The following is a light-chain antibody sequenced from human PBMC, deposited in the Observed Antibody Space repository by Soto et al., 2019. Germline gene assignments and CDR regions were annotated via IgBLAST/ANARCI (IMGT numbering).Light chain of an antibody. CDR1: QSISSTY. CDR3: EQYKDWPPA. CDR2: GTS. V-gene: IGKV3-20*01. Sequence: EVVLTQSPGTLSLSPGERATLSCRTSQSISSTYLAWYQQKPGQAPRLLMSGTSRRATGIPDRFSGSGSGTDFTLTISSLQSEDFEIYYCEQYKDWPPAFGQGTKVDIK. J-gene: IGKJ1*01.